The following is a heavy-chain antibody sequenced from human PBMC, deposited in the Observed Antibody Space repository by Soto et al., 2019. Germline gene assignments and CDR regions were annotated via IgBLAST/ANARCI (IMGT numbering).Heavy chain of an antibody. D-gene: IGHD3-9*01. CDR1: GFTFSRYA. J-gene: IGHJ6*02. CDR3: AKEGQYYDILTGYRSYYGMDV. Sequence: QVQLVESGGGVVQPGRSLRLSCAASGFTFSRYAMHWVRQAPGKGLEWVAVISDDGSNKYYADSVKGRFTSSRDNSKNTLYLQMNSLRCEDTAVYYWAKEGQYYDILTGYRSYYGMDVWGQGTTVTVSS. V-gene: IGHV3-30*18. CDR2: ISDDGSNK.